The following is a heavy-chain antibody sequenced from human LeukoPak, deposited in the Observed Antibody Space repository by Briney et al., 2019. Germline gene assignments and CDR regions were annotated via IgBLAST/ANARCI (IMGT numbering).Heavy chain of an antibody. D-gene: IGHD3-3*01. CDR3: ARGGFSRFLEWSRYGIDV. CDR2: INHSGST. J-gene: IGHJ6*02. Sequence: PSETLSLTCAVYGGSFSGYHWSWIRQPPGKGLEWIGEINHSGSTNYNPSLKSRVTISVDTSKNQFSLKLSSVTAADTAVYYCARGGFSRFLEWSRYGIDVWGQGTTVTVSS. V-gene: IGHV4-34*01. CDR1: GGSFSGYH.